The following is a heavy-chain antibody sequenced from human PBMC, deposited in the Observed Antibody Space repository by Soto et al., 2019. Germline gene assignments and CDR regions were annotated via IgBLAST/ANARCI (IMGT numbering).Heavy chain of an antibody. Sequence: PGGSLRLSCAASGFTFSSYGMHWVRQAPGKGLEWVAVIWYDGSNKYYADSVKGRFTISRDNSKNTLYLQMNSLRAEDTAVYYCARDAGDIVVVPAAGHDAFDIWGQGTMVTVSS. D-gene: IGHD2-2*01. J-gene: IGHJ3*02. CDR2: IWYDGSNK. CDR3: ARDAGDIVVVPAAGHDAFDI. V-gene: IGHV3-33*01. CDR1: GFTFSSYG.